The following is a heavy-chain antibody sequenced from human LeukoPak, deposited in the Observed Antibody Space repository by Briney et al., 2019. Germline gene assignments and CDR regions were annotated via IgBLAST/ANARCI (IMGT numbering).Heavy chain of an antibody. V-gene: IGHV3-74*01. J-gene: IGHJ6*02. CDR3: ARGSQRGAAANYYGMDV. CDR1: GFTLSSYW. CDR2: INSDGSST. D-gene: IGHD2-2*01. Sequence: PGGSLRLSCAASGFTLSSYWMHWVRQAPGKGLVWVSRINSDGSSTSYADSVKDRFTISRDNAKNTLYLQMNSLRAEDTAVYYCARGSQRGAAANYYGMDVWGQGTTVTVSS.